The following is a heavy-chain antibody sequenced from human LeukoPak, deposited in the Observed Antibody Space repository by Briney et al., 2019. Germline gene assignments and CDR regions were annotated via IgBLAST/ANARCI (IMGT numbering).Heavy chain of an antibody. CDR1: GGSFSGYY. V-gene: IGHV4-34*01. D-gene: IGHD3-16*02. CDR2: INHSGST. Sequence: SETLSLTCAVYGGSFSGYYWSWIRQPPGKGLEWIGEINHSGSTNYNPSLKSRVTISVDTSKNQFSLKLSSVTAADTAVYYCARNFRYYDYVWGSYLAFDYWRQGTLVTVSS. CDR3: ARNFRYYDYVWGSYLAFDY. J-gene: IGHJ4*02.